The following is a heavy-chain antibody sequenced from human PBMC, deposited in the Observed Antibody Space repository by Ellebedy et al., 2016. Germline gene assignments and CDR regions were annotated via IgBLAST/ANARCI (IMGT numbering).Heavy chain of an antibody. V-gene: IGHV2-5*01. Sequence: SGPTLVKPTQTLTLTCTFSGFSLSTSAVVVGWVRQPPGRAPEWLAFIYGNDDKRYSPSLKSRLTITKDTSKNQVVLTLTNMDPVDTATYYCVHRTTVTSFDCWGQGTLVTVSS. CDR3: VHRTTVTSFDC. D-gene: IGHD4-17*01. CDR1: GFSLSTSAVV. J-gene: IGHJ4*02. CDR2: IYGNDDK.